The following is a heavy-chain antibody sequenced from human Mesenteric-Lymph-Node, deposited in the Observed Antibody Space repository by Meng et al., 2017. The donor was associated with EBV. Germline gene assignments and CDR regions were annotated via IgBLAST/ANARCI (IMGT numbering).Heavy chain of an antibody. CDR2: ISATGYTT. D-gene: IGHD3-16*01. CDR1: GFTFNNYA. V-gene: IGHV3-23*01. Sequence: EVQLLESGGGLVQPGGSLRLSCAVTGFTFNNYAMNWVRQAPGKGLEWVSVISATGYTTYSADSVKGRFTTSRDNSKNSVDLQMNSLRGEDTAVYYCAKEGEVGRRGSYFDYWGQGPLVTVYS. J-gene: IGHJ4*02. CDR3: AKEGEVGRRGSYFDY.